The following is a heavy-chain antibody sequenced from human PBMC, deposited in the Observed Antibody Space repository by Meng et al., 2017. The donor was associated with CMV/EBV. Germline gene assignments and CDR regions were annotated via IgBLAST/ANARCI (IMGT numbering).Heavy chain of an antibody. V-gene: IGHV3-53*01. CDR1: GFTVSSNY. CDR2: IYSGGST. CDR3: ARDCSSTSCYYLGGMDV. D-gene: IGHD2-2*01. J-gene: IGHJ6*02. Sequence: GGSLRLSCAASGFTVSSNYMSWDRQAPGKGLEWVSVIYSGGSTYYADSVKGRFTISRDNSKNTLYLQMNSLRAEDTAVYYCARDCSSTSCYYLGGMDVWGQGTTVTVSS.